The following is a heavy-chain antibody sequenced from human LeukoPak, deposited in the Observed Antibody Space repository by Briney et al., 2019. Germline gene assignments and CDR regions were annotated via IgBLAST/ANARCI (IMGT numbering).Heavy chain of an antibody. CDR2: ISSTGSTI. CDR3: ARSSGPQVVPAAAPIDY. V-gene: IGHV3-11*04. Sequence: GGSLRLSCAASGFTFSDYYMSWMRQAPGKGLEWVSYISSTGSTIYYADSVKGRFTISRDNAKNSLYLQMNSLRAEDTAVYYCARSSGPQVVPAAAPIDYWGQGTLVTVSS. J-gene: IGHJ4*02. CDR1: GFTFSDYY. D-gene: IGHD2-2*01.